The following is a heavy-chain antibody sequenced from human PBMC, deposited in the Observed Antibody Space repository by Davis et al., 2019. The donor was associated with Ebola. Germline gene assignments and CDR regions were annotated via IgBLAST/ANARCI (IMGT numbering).Heavy chain of an antibody. Sequence: MPSETLSLTCTVSGGSISEYLWTWIRQAPGKGLEWIGDIYYNGNTNYNPSLKSRVTMSVDTARNQFSLKLTSVTTPDTAVYYCARDIGLELRRPYHYGLDVWGTGTTVTVSS. D-gene: IGHD1-26*01. CDR3: ARDIGLELRRPYHYGLDV. J-gene: IGHJ6*04. V-gene: IGHV4-59*01. CDR1: GGSISEYL. CDR2: IYYNGNT.